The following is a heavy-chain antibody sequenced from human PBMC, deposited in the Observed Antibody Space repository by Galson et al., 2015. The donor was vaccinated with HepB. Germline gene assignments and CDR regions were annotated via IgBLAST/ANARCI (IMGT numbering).Heavy chain of an antibody. V-gene: IGHV6-1*01. CDR3: AREEEGRRSPLHFDL. Sequence: CAISGDSVSRNSAAWNWIRQSPSRGLEWLGRTYYRSKWYNDYGVSVQSRITINPDTSKSQFSLQLNSVTPEDTAVYYCAREEEGRRSPLHFDLWGQGTLVTVSS. CDR1: GDSVSRNSAA. D-gene: IGHD2-15*01. CDR2: TYYRSKWYN. J-gene: IGHJ4*02.